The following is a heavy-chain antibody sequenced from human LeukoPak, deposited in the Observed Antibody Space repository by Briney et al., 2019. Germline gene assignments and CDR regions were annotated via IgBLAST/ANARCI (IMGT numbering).Heavy chain of an antibody. D-gene: IGHD3-10*01. V-gene: IGHV3-23*01. CDR1: GFIFSGYG. CDR3: AREGPMLRGVIGGKIDY. J-gene: IGHJ4*02. CDR2: ISGSGGST. Sequence: PGGSLRLSCAASGFIFSGYGMSWVRQAPGKGLEWVSAISGSGGSTYYADSVKGRFTISRDNSKNTLYLQMNSLRAEDTAVYYCAREGPMLRGVIGGKIDYWGQGSLVTVSS.